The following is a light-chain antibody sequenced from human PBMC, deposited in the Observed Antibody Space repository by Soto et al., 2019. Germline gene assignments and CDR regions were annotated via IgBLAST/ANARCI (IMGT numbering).Light chain of an antibody. Sequence: EIVFTQSPATLAFSRVGIATRXCRXSQSVSIKLAWYQQKPGQAPRLLIYDASNRATGIPARFSGSGSGTDFTLTISSLQSEDFAVYYCQQYNNWPPWTFGQGTKVDIK. CDR1: QSVSIK. J-gene: IGKJ1*01. CDR3: QQYNNWPPWT. CDR2: DAS. V-gene: IGKV3D-15*01.